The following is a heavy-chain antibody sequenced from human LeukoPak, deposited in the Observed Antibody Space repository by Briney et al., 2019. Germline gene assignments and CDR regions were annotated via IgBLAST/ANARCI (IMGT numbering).Heavy chain of an antibody. D-gene: IGHD4-17*01. V-gene: IGHV4-38-2*01. J-gene: IGHJ5*02. CDR3: ARHDYGPNWFDP. CDR1: GYSISSGYY. Sequence: SETLSLTCAVSGYSISSGYYWGWIRQPPGKGLEWIGSIYHSGSTYYNPSLKSRVTISVDTSKDQFSLNLSSVTAADTAVYYCARHDYGPNWFDPWGQGTLVSVSS. CDR2: IYHSGST.